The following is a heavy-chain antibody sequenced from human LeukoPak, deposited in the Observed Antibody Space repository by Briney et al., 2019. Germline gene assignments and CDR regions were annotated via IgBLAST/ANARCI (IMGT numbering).Heavy chain of an antibody. Sequence: SVKVSCKASGGTFSSYAISWVRQAPGQGLEWMGRIIPILGIANYAQKFQGRVTITADKSTSTAYMELSSLRSEDTAVYYCARAVGAQGYYYYGMDVWGQGTTVTVSS. CDR2: IIPILGIA. CDR3: ARAVGAQGYYYYGMDV. J-gene: IGHJ6*02. V-gene: IGHV1-69*04. D-gene: IGHD1-26*01. CDR1: GGTFSSYA.